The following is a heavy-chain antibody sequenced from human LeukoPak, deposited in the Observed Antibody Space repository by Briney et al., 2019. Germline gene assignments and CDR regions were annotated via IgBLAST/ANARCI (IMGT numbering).Heavy chain of an antibody. CDR2: IYYSGTT. Sequence: SETLSLTCTVSGGSIGSYFWSWIRQPPGKGLEWIGFIYYSGTTNYNPSLKSRVTISVDTSMNQFSLKVSSVTAADTALYYCARSLGATANDAFDMWGQGTMVTVSS. J-gene: IGHJ3*02. CDR3: ARSLGATANDAFDM. V-gene: IGHV4-59*01. CDR1: GGSIGSYF. D-gene: IGHD1-26*01.